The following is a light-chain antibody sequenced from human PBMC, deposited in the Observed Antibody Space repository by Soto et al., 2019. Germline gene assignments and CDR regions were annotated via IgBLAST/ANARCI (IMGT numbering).Light chain of an antibody. J-gene: IGLJ3*02. CDR3: QSSQDDFWV. CDR1: GGSIASGL. Sequence: NFMLTQPHSVSESPGRTVTISCTRSGGSIASGLVQWYQVRPGSGPTTVISEDNQIPSWVPDRFSGSIDSSSNSASLTISGLKPEDEADYYCQSSQDDFWVFGGGTKVTVL. V-gene: IGLV6-57*04. CDR2: EDN.